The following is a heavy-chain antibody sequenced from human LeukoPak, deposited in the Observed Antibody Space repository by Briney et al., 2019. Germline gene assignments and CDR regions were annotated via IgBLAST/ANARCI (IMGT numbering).Heavy chain of an antibody. CDR2: ISSSGSTI. CDR3: LACYRSIPCY. Sequence: GGSLRLSCAASGFTFSDYYMSWIRQAPGKGLEWVSYISSSGSTIYYADSVKGRFTISRDNSKNTLYLQMKSLRAEDTAVYYCLACYRSIPCYWGQGTLVTVSS. CDR1: GFTFSDYY. D-gene: IGHD2-2*01. V-gene: IGHV3-11*01. J-gene: IGHJ4*02.